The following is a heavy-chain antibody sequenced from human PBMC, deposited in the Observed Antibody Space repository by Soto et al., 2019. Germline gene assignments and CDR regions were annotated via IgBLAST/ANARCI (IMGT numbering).Heavy chain of an antibody. J-gene: IGHJ6*02. V-gene: IGHV5-10-1*01. CDR3: ARRGIITGTLGYYYGMGV. CDR1: GYAFTSYW. D-gene: IGHD1-7*01. CDR2: IDPGDSYT. Sequence: PGESLKISCNGSGYAFTSYWISWVRQMPGKGLEWMGRIDPGDSYTNYSPSFQGHVTISADKSISTAYLQWSSLKASDTAMYYWARRGIITGTLGYYYGMGVWGQGTTVSVS.